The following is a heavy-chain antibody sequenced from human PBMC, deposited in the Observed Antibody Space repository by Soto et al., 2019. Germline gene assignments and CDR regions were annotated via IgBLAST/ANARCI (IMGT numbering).Heavy chain of an antibody. D-gene: IGHD2-8*01. Sequence: QITLKESGPTLVKPTQTLTLTCTFSGFSLSTNGVTVAWIRQPPGKALEWLAVIYWDDDKRYSPSLKSRLTLTKDTSKNKVVLTMTNMDPVDTATYYCAHSGINEFYLAYWGQGTLVTVSS. CDR3: AHSGINEFYLAY. V-gene: IGHV2-5*02. CDR1: GFSLSTNGVT. CDR2: IYWDDDK. J-gene: IGHJ4*02.